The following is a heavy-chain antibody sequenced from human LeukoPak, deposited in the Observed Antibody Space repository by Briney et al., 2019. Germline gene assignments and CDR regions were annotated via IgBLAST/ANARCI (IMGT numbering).Heavy chain of an antibody. CDR1: GGTFSSYA. CDR3: ARDGPAMDFWSGYSGPGYYYYYMDV. V-gene: IGHV1-18*01. Sequence: GASVKVSCKASGGTFSSYAISWVRQAPGQGLEWMGWISAYNGNTNYAQKLQGRVTMTTDTSTSTAYMELRSLRSDDTAVYYCARDGPAMDFWSGYSGPGYYYYYMDVWGKGTTVTVSS. D-gene: IGHD3-3*01. CDR2: ISAYNGNT. J-gene: IGHJ6*03.